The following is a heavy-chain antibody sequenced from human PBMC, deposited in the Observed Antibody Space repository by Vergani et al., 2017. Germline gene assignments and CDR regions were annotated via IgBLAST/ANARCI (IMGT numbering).Heavy chain of an antibody. CDR3: TTDLYDSSGRKDY. Sequence: EVQLVESGGGLVKPGGSLRLSCAASGFTFSNAWMSWVRQAPGKGLEWVGRIKSKTDGGTTDYAAPVKGRFTISRDDSKNTLYLQMNNLKTEDTAVYYCTTDLYDSSGRKDYWGQGTLVTVSS. CDR1: GFTFSNAW. V-gene: IGHV3-15*01. CDR2: IKSKTDGGTT. J-gene: IGHJ4*02. D-gene: IGHD3-22*01.